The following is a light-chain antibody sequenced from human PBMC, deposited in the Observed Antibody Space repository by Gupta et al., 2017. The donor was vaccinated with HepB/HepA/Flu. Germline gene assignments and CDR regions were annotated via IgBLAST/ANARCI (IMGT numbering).Light chain of an antibody. CDR2: VNS. J-gene: IGLJ2*01. V-gene: IGLV1-40*01. CDR1: SSNIGATYD. Sequence: QSVLTPPPSVSGAPGQRVTISCAGSSSNIGATYDLHWYQQLPGTATKLRSEVNSNRPSGVPDRFSAYKADTSDYPATTGLQTEEEAEDVGQYYDSSLRGRVLGGGTKMTVL. CDR3: QYYDSSLRGRV.